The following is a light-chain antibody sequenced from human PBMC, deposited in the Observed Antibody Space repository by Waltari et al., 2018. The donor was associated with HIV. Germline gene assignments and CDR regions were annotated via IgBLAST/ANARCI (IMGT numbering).Light chain of an antibody. J-gene: IGLJ3*02. V-gene: IGLV3-25*03. Sequence: SYELTQPPSVSVSPGQTARITCPGDALPTQYAYWYQQKAGQAPVLVIYKDSERPSGIPERFSGSSSGTTVTLTISGVQAEDEADYYCESADSSLWVFGGGTKLTVL. CDR2: KDS. CDR1: ALPTQY. CDR3: ESADSSLWV.